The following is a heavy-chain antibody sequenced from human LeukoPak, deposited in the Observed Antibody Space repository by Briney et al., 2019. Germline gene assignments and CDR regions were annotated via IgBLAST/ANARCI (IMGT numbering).Heavy chain of an antibody. Sequence: GGSLRLSCAASGFTFSSYGMHWVRQAPGKGLEWVAVISYDGSNKYYADSVKGRFTISRDNSKNTLYLQMNSLRAEDTAVYYCARDGDYFGSGNYYHFDYWGQGTLVTVSS. CDR3: ARDGDYFGSGNYYHFDY. J-gene: IGHJ4*02. CDR2: ISYDGSNK. CDR1: GFTFSSYG. V-gene: IGHV3-30*03. D-gene: IGHD3-10*01.